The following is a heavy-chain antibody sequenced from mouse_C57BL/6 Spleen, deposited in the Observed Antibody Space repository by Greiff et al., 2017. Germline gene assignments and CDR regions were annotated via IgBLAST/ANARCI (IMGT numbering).Heavy chain of an antibody. CDR1: GYTFTSYW. CDR3: ESQIGYDYDLAY. D-gene: IGHD2-4*01. V-gene: IGHV1-64*01. CDR2: IHPNSGST. Sequence: QVQLKQPGAELVKPGASVKLSCKASGYTFTSYWMHWVKQRPGQGLEWIGMIHPNSGSTNYNEKFKSKATLTVDKSSSTAYMQLSSLTSEDSAVYDGESQIGYDYDLAYWGKGTTLTVSS. J-gene: IGHJ2*01.